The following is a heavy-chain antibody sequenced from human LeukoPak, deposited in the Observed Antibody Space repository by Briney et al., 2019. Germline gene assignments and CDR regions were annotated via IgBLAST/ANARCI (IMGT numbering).Heavy chain of an antibody. V-gene: IGHV4-34*01. D-gene: IGHD2-15*01. Sequence: SETLSLTCAVYGGSFSGYYWSWIRQPPGKGLEWIGEINHSGSTNYNPSLKSRVTISVDTSKNQFSLKLSSVTAADTAVYYCARGVGYCSGGSCYSYWFDPWGQGTLVTGSS. CDR2: INHSGST. J-gene: IGHJ5*02. CDR3: ARGVGYCSGGSCYSYWFDP. CDR1: GGSFSGYY.